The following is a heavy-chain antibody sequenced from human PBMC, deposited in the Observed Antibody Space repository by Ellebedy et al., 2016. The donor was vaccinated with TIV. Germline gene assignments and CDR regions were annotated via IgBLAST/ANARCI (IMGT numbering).Heavy chain of an antibody. CDR3: ARDRGAGSFELVDY. CDR1: EGPFGAYP. Sequence: AASVKVSCKASEGPFGAYPISWVRQAPGQGLEWMGRIIPILGIANYAQKFQGRVTITADKSTSTAYMELSSLRSEDTAVYYCARDRGAGSFELVDYWGQGTLVTVSS. CDR2: IIPILGIA. D-gene: IGHD3-10*01. V-gene: IGHV1-69*04. J-gene: IGHJ4*02.